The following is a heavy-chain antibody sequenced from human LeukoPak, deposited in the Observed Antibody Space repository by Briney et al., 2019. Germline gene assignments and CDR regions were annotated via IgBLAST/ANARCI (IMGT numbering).Heavy chain of an antibody. J-gene: IGHJ4*02. Sequence: GGSLRLSCAASGFSFSNCSMNWVRQAPGKGLEWVSSISSSSTYIYYADSLEGRFTISRDNAKNSLYLQMNSLRAEDTAVYYCARDSTYGDFDYWGQGTLVTVSS. D-gene: IGHD3-10*01. CDR2: ISSSSTYI. V-gene: IGHV3-21*01. CDR1: GFSFSNCS. CDR3: ARDSTYGDFDY.